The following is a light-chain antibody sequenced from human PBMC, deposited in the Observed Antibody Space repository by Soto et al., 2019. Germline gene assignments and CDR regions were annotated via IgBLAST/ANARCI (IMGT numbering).Light chain of an antibody. CDR2: HVS. V-gene: IGLV2-14*03. CDR3: SSYAGSDTFV. CDR1: SGDVGAYNF. J-gene: IGLJ1*01. Sequence: QSALTQPASVSGSPGQSTTISCTGTSGDVGAYNFVSWYQQHPGKAPKLIVYHVSDRPSGFSSRFSGSKSGNSASLTISGLHAEDEADYYCSSYAGSDTFVFGTGTKVTVL.